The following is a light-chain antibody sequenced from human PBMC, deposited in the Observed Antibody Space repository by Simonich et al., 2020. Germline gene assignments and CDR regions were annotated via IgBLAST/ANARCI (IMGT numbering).Light chain of an antibody. J-gene: IGLJ3*02. Sequence: QSALTQPASVSGSPGQSITISCPGTSSDVGGYNYVSWYQQHPGKAPKLIIYDVSKPPSGVSNRFAGSKSGNTASLTISGLQAEDEADYYCSSYTSSSTWVFGGGTKLTVL. CDR1: SSDVGGYNY. CDR3: SSYTSSSTWV. CDR2: DVS. V-gene: IGLV2-14*01.